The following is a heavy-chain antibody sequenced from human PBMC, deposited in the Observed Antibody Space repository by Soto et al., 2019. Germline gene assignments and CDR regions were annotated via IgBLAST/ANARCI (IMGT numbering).Heavy chain of an antibody. Sequence: ASVKVSCKASGYTFTSYYMRWVRQAPGQGLEWMGIINPSGGSTSYAQKFQGRVTMTRDTSTSTVYMELSSLRSEDTAVYYCARDSPYCSGGSCYSWDYWGQGTLVTVSS. CDR2: INPSGGST. J-gene: IGHJ4*02. CDR3: ARDSPYCSGGSCYSWDY. V-gene: IGHV1-46*01. D-gene: IGHD2-15*01. CDR1: GYTFTSYY.